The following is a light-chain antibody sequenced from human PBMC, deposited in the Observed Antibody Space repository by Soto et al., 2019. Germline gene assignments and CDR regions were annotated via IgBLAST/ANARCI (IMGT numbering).Light chain of an antibody. CDR1: QSVSSSF. J-gene: IGKJ1*01. CDR3: QQYGSSPWT. V-gene: IGKV3-20*01. Sequence: EIVLTQSPGTLSLSPGERATLSCRASQSVSSSFLAWYQQKPGQAPRPLIYGASIRATVIPDRFSGSGSGTDFTLTISRVEPEDFAAYYCQQYGSSPWTFGQGTKVEIK. CDR2: GAS.